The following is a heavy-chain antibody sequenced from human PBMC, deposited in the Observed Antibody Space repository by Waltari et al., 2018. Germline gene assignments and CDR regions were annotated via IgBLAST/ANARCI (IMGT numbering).Heavy chain of an antibody. CDR1: SGSIINYY. V-gene: IGHV4-59*08. J-gene: IGHJ3*01. D-gene: IGHD1-26*01. CDR3: ARHPSRGSPGADAFDV. CDR2: IFSSGNT. Sequence: QVQLQESGPGLVRPSETLSPTCTVSSGSIINYYWSWIRQSPEKGREWIGYIFSSGNTTYSPSLRMRITISVDTSKNQLSLRLGSVTADDSAVYYCARHPSRGSPGADAFDVWGQGAMVTVSA.